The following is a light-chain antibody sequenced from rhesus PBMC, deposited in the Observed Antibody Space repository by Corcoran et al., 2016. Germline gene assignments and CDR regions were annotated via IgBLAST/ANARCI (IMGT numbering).Light chain of an antibody. Sequence: DIQMTQSPSSLSASVGDRVTITCRTSENVNNYLNWSQQKPGKAPKLLIYKASTLQSGVPSRFLGIGSGTDYTFTVSSLQSEDVATYYCQHNYGTPLTFGGGTKVEIK. CDR3: QHNYGTPLT. V-gene: IGKV1-74*01. J-gene: IGKJ4*01. CDR1: ENVNNY. CDR2: KAS.